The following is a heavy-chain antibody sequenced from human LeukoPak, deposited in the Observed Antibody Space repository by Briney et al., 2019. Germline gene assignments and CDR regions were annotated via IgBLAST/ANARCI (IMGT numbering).Heavy chain of an antibody. CDR3: ARGPGSTTFWYFDL. CDR2: INHSGST. D-gene: IGHD1-14*01. J-gene: IGHJ2*01. V-gene: IGHV4-34*01. CDR1: GGSFSGYY. Sequence: SETLSLTCAVYGGSFSGYYWSWIRQPPGKGLEWIGEINHSGSTNYNPSLKSRVTISVDTSKNQFSLKLSSVTAADTAVYYCARGPGSTTFWYFDLWGRGTLVTVSS.